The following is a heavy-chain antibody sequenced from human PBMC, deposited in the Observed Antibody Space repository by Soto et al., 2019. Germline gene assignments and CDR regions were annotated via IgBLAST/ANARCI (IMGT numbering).Heavy chain of an antibody. D-gene: IGHD1-1*01. V-gene: IGHV1-69*12. J-gene: IGHJ6*02. CDR3: ARDKDRLQLGGNYYYILDV. CDR1: GGTFSTSA. CDR2: IMPVFPTP. Sequence: QVQLVQSGAEVKKPGSSVKVSCKTSGGTFSTSAISWVRQAPGQGLELVGGIMPVFPTPDYAQNFQGRVTITADDSTTTAYLEMTSLRADDTAVYYCARDKDRLQLGGNYYYILDVWGQWTAITVSS.